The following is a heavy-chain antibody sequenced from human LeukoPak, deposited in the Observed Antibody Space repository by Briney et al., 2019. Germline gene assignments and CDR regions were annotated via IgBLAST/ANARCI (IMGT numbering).Heavy chain of an antibody. Sequence: GASVKVSCKASGYTFTGYYMHWVRQAPGQGLEWMEWINPNSGGTNYAQKFQGRVTMTRDTSISTAYMELSRLRSDDTAVYYCATTVSGWYFYDYYGMDVWGQGTTVTVSS. CDR1: GYTFTGYY. CDR2: INPNSGGT. CDR3: ATTVSGWYFYDYYGMDV. D-gene: IGHD6-19*01. J-gene: IGHJ6*02. V-gene: IGHV1-2*02.